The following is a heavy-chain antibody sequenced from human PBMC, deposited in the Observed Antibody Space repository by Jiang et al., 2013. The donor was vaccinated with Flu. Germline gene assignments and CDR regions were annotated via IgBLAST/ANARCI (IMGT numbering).Heavy chain of an antibody. CDR2: IRSKAYGGTT. CDR3: TRDQGEEAVAGTAFDI. D-gene: IGHD6-19*01. Sequence: RLSCTASGFTFGDYAMSWFRQAPGKGLEWVGFIRSKAYGGTTEYAASVKGRFTISRDDSKSIAYLQMNSLKTEDTAVYYCTRDQGEEAVAGTAFDIWGQGTMVTVSS. V-gene: IGHV3-49*03. CDR1: GFTFGDYA. J-gene: IGHJ3*02.